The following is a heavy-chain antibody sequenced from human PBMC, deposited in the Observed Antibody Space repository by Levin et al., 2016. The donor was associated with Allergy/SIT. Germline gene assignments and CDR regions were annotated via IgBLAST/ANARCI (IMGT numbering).Heavy chain of an antibody. CDR2: ISAYNGDT. J-gene: IGHJ3*02. CDR3: ARVEWELSDALDT. Sequence: WVRQAPGQGLEYMGWISAYNGDTNYAQILQDRVTMTTDTSTSTVYMELRSLRSDDTAVYYCARVEWELSDALDTWGQGTMVTVSS. V-gene: IGHV1-18*01. D-gene: IGHD1-26*01.